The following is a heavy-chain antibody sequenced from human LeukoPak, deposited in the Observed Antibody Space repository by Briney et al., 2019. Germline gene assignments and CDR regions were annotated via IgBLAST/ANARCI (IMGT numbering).Heavy chain of an antibody. V-gene: IGHV4-31*03. CDR1: GGSLRSGADF. CDR2: IQNNGKT. CDR3: ASHSGYGRD. D-gene: IGHD5-12*01. J-gene: IGHJ4*01. Sequence: PSQTLSLTCTVSGGSLRSGADFWSWIRQHPGKGLEWIGYIQNNGKTYYNPSLKTRVTISADTSKNQFSLKLTSVIAADTAVYYCASHSGYGRDWGQGTLVTVTS.